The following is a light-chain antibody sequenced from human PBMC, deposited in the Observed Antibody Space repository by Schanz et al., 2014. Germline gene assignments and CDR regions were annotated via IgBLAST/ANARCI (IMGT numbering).Light chain of an antibody. Sequence: SLSPGERATLSCRASQSVTRYFAWYQQRPGQAPRLLIYDASNRATGIPDRFSGSGSGTDFTLTISSLQPEDFATYYCQQANRFPPSFGGGTKVEIK. CDR2: DAS. J-gene: IGKJ4*01. V-gene: IGKV3-11*01. CDR1: QSVTRY. CDR3: QQANRFPPS.